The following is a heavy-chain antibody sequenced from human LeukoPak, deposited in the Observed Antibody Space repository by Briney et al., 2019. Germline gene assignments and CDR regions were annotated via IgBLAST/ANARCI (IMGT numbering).Heavy chain of an antibody. CDR2: TRNKANSYTT. CDR3: ASASLGYCSGGSCPRAFDI. D-gene: IGHD2-15*01. Sequence: PGGSLRLSCAASGFTFSDHYMDWVRQAPGKGLGWVGRTRNKANSYTTEYAASVKGRFTISRDDSKNSLYLQMNSLKTEDTAVYYCASASLGYCSGGSCPRAFDIWGQGTMVTVSS. CDR1: GFTFSDHY. V-gene: IGHV3-72*01. J-gene: IGHJ3*02.